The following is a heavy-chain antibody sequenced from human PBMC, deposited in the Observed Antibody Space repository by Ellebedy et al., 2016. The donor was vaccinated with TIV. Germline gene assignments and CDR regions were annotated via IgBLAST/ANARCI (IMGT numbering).Heavy chain of an antibody. CDR2: INHSGST. CDR1: GGSFSDYY. V-gene: IGHV4-34*01. Sequence: SETLSLXXAVYGGSFSDYYWSWIRQPPGKGLEWIGEINHSGSTNYNPSLKSRVTISVDTSKNQFSLKLSSVTAADTAVYYCARRGGSYALGYWGQGTLVTVSS. J-gene: IGHJ4*02. D-gene: IGHD1-26*01. CDR3: ARRGGSYALGY.